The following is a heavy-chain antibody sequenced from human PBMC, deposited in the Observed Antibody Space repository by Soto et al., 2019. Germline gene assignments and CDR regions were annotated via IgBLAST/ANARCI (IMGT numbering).Heavy chain of an antibody. Sequence: SETLSLTCTVSGVSISSSSYYWGWIRQPPGKGLEWIGSIYYSGSTYYNPSLKSRVTISVDTSKNQFSLKLSSVTAADTAVYYCATLEWYYYDSSGYFDYWGQGTLVTVSS. CDR3: ATLEWYYYDSSGYFDY. CDR2: IYYSGST. V-gene: IGHV4-39*01. D-gene: IGHD3-22*01. J-gene: IGHJ4*02. CDR1: GVSISSSSYY.